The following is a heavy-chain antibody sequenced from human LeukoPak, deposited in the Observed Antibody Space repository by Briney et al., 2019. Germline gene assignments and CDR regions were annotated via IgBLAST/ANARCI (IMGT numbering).Heavy chain of an antibody. D-gene: IGHD3-16*01. Sequence: PSETLSLTCTVSLDSTTSNFWSWVRQPPGKGLEWIGEIQYSGRTNYNPSLKSRVTISVDTSKNQFSLKLSSVTAADTAVYYCARVGVVFDYWGQGTLVTVSS. CDR1: LDSTTSNF. J-gene: IGHJ4*02. CDR2: IQYSGRT. V-gene: IGHV4-59*08. CDR3: ARVGVVFDY.